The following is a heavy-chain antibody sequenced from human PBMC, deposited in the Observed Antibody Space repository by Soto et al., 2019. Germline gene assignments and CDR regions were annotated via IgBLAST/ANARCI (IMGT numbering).Heavy chain of an antibody. V-gene: IGHV3-23*01. D-gene: IGHD3-9*01. CDR1: GFTFSSYA. Sequence: PGGSLRLSCAASGFTFSSYAMSWVRQAPGKGLEWVSAISGSGGSTYYADSVKGRFTISRDNSKNTLYLQMNSLRAEDTAVYYCAKDRPRNYDILTGPFDYWGQGTLVTVSS. CDR2: ISGSGGST. J-gene: IGHJ4*02. CDR3: AKDRPRNYDILTGPFDY.